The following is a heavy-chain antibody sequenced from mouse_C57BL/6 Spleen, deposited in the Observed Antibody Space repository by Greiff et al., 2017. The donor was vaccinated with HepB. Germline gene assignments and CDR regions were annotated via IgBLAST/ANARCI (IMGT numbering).Heavy chain of an antibody. CDR2: INPSTGGT. V-gene: IGHV1-42*01. J-gene: IGHJ1*03. Sequence: VQLQQSGPELVKPGASVKISCKASGYSFTGYYMNWVKQSPEKSLEWIGEINPSTGGTTYNQKFKAKATLTVDTSSSTAYMQLKSLTSVDSAVYYCARGGTTVVGGYWYFDVWGTGTTVTVSS. CDR3: ARGGTTVVGGYWYFDV. CDR1: GYSFTGYY. D-gene: IGHD1-1*01.